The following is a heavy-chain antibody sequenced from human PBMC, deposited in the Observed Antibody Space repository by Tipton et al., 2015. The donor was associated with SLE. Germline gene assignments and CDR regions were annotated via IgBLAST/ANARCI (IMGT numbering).Heavy chain of an antibody. J-gene: IGHJ4*02. D-gene: IGHD4/OR15-4a*01. V-gene: IGHV3-23*03. CDR2: IYSGGST. Sequence: SLRLSCAASGFTFSSYAMNWVRQAPGKGLEWVSVIYSGGSTYYADSVKGRFTISRDNSKNTLYLQMNSLRAEDTAVYYCAGALLLAFDYWGQGTLVPVSS. CDR1: GFTFSSYA. CDR3: AGALLLAFDY.